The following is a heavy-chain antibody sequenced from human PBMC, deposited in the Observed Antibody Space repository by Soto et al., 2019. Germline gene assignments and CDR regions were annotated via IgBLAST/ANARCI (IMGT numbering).Heavy chain of an antibody. V-gene: IGHV1-18*01. CDR2: ISAYNGNT. J-gene: IGHJ4*02. CDR3: ARDRGSYALDY. Sequence: QVQLVQSGAEVKKPGASVKVSCKASGYTFTSYGITWVRQAPGQGLEWMGWISAYNGNTNYAQKLQGRVTMTTDTSSSTAYRELRSVSSDDTAVYYCARDRGSYALDYWGQGTLVTVSS. CDR1: GYTFTSYG. D-gene: IGHD1-26*01.